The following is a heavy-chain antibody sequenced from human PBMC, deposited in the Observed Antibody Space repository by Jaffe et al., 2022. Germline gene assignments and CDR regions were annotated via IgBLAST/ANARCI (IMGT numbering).Heavy chain of an antibody. Sequence: QVQLQESGPGLVKPSQTLSLTCTVSGGSISSGSYYWSWIRQPAGKGLEWIGRIYTSGSTNYNPSLKSRVTISVDTSKNQFSLKLSSVTAADTAVYYCARDTPYSGYGGPYYYYYYYMDVWGKGTTVTVSS. V-gene: IGHV4-61*02. D-gene: IGHD5-12*01. CDR1: GGSISSGSYY. J-gene: IGHJ6*03. CDR3: ARDTPYSGYGGPYYYYYYYMDV. CDR2: IYTSGST.